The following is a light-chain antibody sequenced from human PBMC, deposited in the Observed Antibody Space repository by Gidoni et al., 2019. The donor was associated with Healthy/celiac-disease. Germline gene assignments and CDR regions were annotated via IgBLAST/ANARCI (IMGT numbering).Light chain of an antibody. Sequence: DIQTSHSPSSLSASVGDRVTITCRASQSISSYLNWYQQKPGKAPKLLIYAASSLQSGVPSRFSGSGSGTDFTLTISSLQPEDFATYYCQQSYSTPPTFGQGTKVEIK. CDR2: AAS. CDR3: QQSYSTPPT. J-gene: IGKJ1*01. CDR1: QSISSY. V-gene: IGKV1-39*01.